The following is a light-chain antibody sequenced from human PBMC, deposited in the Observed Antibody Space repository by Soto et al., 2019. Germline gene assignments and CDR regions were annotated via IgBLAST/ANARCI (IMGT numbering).Light chain of an antibody. CDR2: GAS. CDR1: QSVSSSY. V-gene: IGKV3-20*01. J-gene: IGKJ5*01. Sequence: EIVVTQSPVTLSLSPGERATLCFRASQSVSSSYLAWYQQKPGQAPRLLIYGASSRATGIPDRFSGSGSGTDFTLTISRLEPEDFAVYYCQQYGSSLITFGQGTRLEIK. CDR3: QQYGSSLIT.